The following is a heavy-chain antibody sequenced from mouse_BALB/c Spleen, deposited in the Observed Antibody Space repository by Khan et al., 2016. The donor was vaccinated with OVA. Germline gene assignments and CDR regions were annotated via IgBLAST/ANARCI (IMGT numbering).Heavy chain of an antibody. J-gene: IGHJ4*01. CDR1: GYTFTSHT. CDR3: ARRTTGYALEY. V-gene: IGHV1-4*01. Sequence: QVQLQQSGAELARPGASVKMSCKASGYTFTSHTIHWVKQSPGQDLEWIGYINPRSGYSNYNQKFNDKATLTADKSSSTAYMQLSSLTSEDSAVYYCARRTTGYALEYWGQGTSVTVSS. D-gene: IGHD2-14*01. CDR2: INPRSGYS.